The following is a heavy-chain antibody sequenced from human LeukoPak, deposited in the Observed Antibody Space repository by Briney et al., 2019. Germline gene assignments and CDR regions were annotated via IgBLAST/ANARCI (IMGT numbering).Heavy chain of an antibody. CDR1: GDSISGSSYY. CDR2: IYYSGST. Sequence: NASETLSLTCTVSGDSISGSSYYWGWLRQPPGKGLEWIGNIYYSGSTYYNPSLKSRVTISVDTSKNQFSLKLNSVTAADTAVYYCARLPAITSFGVFIKGYFDYWGQGTLVTVSS. CDR3: ARLPAITSFGVFIKGYFDY. V-gene: IGHV4-39*01. D-gene: IGHD3-3*01. J-gene: IGHJ4*02.